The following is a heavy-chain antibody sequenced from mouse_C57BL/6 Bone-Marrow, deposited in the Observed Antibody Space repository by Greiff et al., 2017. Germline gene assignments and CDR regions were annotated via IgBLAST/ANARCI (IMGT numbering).Heavy chain of an antibody. D-gene: IGHD2-4*01. CDR3: ARGRDYDGYYLDY. J-gene: IGHJ2*01. CDR2: IYPGDGDT. V-gene: IGHV1-80*01. CDR1: GYAFSSYW. Sequence: VQLQESGAELVKPGASVKISCKASGYAFSSYWMNWVKQRPGKGLEWIGQIYPGDGDTNYNGKFKGKATLTADKSSSTAYMQLSSLTSEDSAVYFCARGRDYDGYYLDYWGQGTTLTVSS.